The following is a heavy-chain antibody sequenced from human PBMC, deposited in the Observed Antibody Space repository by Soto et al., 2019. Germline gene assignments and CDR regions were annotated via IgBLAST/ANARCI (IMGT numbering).Heavy chain of an antibody. D-gene: IGHD2-21*01. Sequence: SGPTLVNPTQTLTLTCTFSGFSLSTTGVGVGWIRQPPGKALEWLALIYCDDDKRYSPSLKGRLTITKDTSKNQVALTMTNMDTVDTATYFCIHIRCGGDCLRSYSSHYYYGLDVWGQGTTVTVSS. CDR3: IHIRCGGDCLRSYSSHYYYGLDV. J-gene: IGHJ6*02. CDR1: GFSLSTTGVG. V-gene: IGHV2-5*02. CDR2: IYCDDDK.